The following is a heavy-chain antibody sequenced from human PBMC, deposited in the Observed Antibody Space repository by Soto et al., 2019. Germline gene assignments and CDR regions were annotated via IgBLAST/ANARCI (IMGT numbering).Heavy chain of an antibody. CDR2: IWYDGSNK. D-gene: IGHD3-16*01. CDR3: ASDGGNYCFDY. J-gene: IGHJ4*02. V-gene: IGHV3-33*01. CDR1: GFTFSSYG. Sequence: QVQLVESGGGVVQPGRSLRLSCAASGFTFSSYGMHWVRQAPGKGLEWVAVIWYDGSNKYYADSVKGRFTISRDNSKNTLYLQINSLRAEDTAVYYCASDGGNYCFDYWGQGTLVTVSS.